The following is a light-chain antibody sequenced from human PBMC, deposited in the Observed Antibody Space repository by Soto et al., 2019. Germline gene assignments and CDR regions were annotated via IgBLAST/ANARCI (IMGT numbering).Light chain of an antibody. CDR1: QSISSW. J-gene: IGKJ1*01. CDR3: QQYNSYSQAWT. CDR2: DAS. Sequence: DIQMTQSPSTLSASVGDRVTITCRASQSISSWLAWYQQKPGKAPKLLIYDASSLESGVPSRFSGSGSGTEFTLTISSLQPADFATYYCQQYNSYSQAWTFGQGTKVEIK. V-gene: IGKV1-5*01.